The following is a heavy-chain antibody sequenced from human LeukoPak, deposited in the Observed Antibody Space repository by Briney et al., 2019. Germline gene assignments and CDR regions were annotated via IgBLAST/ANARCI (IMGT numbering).Heavy chain of an antibody. V-gene: IGHV1-46*01. Sequence: EAPVKVSCKASGYTFTSYYMHWVRQAPGQGLEWMGIINPSGGSTSYAQKFQGRVTMTRDMSTSTVYMELSSLRSEDTAVYYCARGRGDFYGDYRMVFDYWGQGTLVTVSS. CDR3: ARGRGDFYGDYRMVFDY. CDR1: GYTFTSYY. J-gene: IGHJ4*02. CDR2: INPSGGST. D-gene: IGHD4-17*01.